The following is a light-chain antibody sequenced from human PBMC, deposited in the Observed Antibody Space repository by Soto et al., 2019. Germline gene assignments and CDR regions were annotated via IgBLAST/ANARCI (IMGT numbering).Light chain of an antibody. CDR2: GNT. J-gene: IGLJ2*01. CDR1: SSNIGAGYD. CDR3: QSYDSSLSGAV. Sequence: QSVLTQPPSVSRAPGQRVTISCTGSSSNIGAGYDVHWYQHLPGTAPKLLIYGNTNRPSGVPDRFSGSKSGTSASLAITGLQADDEADYYCQSYDSSLSGAVFGGGTKLTVL. V-gene: IGLV1-40*01.